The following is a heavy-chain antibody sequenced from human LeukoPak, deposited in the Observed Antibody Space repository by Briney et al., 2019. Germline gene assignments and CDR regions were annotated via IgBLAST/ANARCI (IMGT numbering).Heavy chain of an antibody. J-gene: IGHJ4*02. CDR1: GFTVSNSY. Sequence: RGSLRLSCAASGFTVSNSYMTWVRQAPGKGLEWVSVIYRDGSTYYADSVKGRFTISRDNSKNTLYLQMNSLRAEDTAVYYCAKTGGPWDWGQGALVTVSS. V-gene: IGHV3-53*01. CDR3: AKTGGPWD. CDR2: IYRDGST. D-gene: IGHD7-27*01.